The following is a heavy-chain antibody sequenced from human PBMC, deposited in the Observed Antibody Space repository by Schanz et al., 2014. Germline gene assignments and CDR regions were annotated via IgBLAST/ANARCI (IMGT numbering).Heavy chain of an antibody. CDR3: ARDKGGYYPFDY. Sequence: VQLVESGGGVVQPGGSLRLSCAASGFNFSSHWMTWVRQAPGKGLEWVANIKQDGIEKYYVDFVKGRFTISRDNAKNSLYLQMNSLTADDTAVYYCARDKGGYYPFDYWGRGTLVTVSS. CDR1: GFNFSSHW. CDR2: IKQDGIEK. V-gene: IGHV3-7*01. D-gene: IGHD3-3*01. J-gene: IGHJ4*02.